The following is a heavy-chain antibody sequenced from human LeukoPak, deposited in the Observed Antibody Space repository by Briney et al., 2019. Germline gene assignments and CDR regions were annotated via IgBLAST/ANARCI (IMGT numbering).Heavy chain of an antibody. CDR2: IYYSGST. Sequence: SETLSLTCTVSGGSISSSSYYWGWIRQPPGKGLEWIGSIYYSGSTYYNPSLKSRVTISVDTSKNQFSLKLSPVTAADTAVYYCARGRKSFIAVAGRYDYWGQGTLVTVSS. V-gene: IGHV4-39*07. CDR3: ARGRKSFIAVAGRYDY. J-gene: IGHJ4*02. D-gene: IGHD6-19*01. CDR1: GGSISSSSYY.